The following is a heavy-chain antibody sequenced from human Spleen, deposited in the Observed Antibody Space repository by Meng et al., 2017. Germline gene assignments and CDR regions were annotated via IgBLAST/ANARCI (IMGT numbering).Heavy chain of an antibody. D-gene: IGHD4-11*01. Sequence: QGQLQQWGAGLLKPSETLSLTCAVYGGSFSGYYWSWIRQPPGKGLGWIGEINHSGSTNYNPSLKSRVTISVDTSQNNLSLKLSSVTAADSAVYYCARGPTTMAHDFDYWGQGTLVTVSS. V-gene: IGHV4-34*01. CDR2: INHSGST. CDR3: ARGPTTMAHDFDY. J-gene: IGHJ4*02. CDR1: GGSFSGYY.